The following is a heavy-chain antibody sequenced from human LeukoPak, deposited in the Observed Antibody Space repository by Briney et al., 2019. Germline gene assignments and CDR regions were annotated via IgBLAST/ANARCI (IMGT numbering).Heavy chain of an antibody. CDR1: GFTFSSYW. CDR2: INSDGTTI. CDR3: ARSMYCGGDCYYYFDY. V-gene: IGHV3-74*01. J-gene: IGHJ4*02. D-gene: IGHD2-21*02. Sequence: GGSLRLSCAASGFTFSSYWMHWVRQAPGKGLVWVSRINSDGTTIGYADSVKGRFTISRDNAKNTLYLQMNSLRADDTAVYYCARSMYCGGDCYYYFDYWGQGTLVTVAS.